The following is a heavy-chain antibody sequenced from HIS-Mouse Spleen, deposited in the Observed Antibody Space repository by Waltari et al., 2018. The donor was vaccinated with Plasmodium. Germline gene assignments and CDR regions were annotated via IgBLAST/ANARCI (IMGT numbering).Heavy chain of an antibody. Sequence: EVQLVESGGGLVQPGGSLRLSCAASGFTFSSYWMGWVRQAPGKGLEGVANIKQDRSETYYVESVKGRFTISRDNAKNSLYLQMNSLRAEDTAVYYCASSWYWYFDLWGRGTLVTVSS. D-gene: IGHD6-13*01. CDR2: IKQDRSET. V-gene: IGHV3-7*01. CDR1: GFTFSSYW. CDR3: ASSWYWYFDL. J-gene: IGHJ2*01.